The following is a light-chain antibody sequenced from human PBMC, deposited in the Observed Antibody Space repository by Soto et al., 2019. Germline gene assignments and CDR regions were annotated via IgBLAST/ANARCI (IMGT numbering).Light chain of an antibody. CDR1: QDISNY. J-gene: IGKJ3*01. V-gene: IGKV1-33*01. CDR3: QQYDNLHLFT. CDR2: DAS. Sequence: DIQMTQSPSSLSASVGDRVTITCQASQDISNYLDWYQQKPGKAPMLLIYDASNLETGVPSRFSGSGSGTDLTFIISSLQPEDIATYYCQQYDNLHLFTFGPGTKVDIK.